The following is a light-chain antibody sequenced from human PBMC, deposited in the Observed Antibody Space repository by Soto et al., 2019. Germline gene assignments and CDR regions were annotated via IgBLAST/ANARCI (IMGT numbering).Light chain of an antibody. V-gene: IGKV1-33*01. CDR3: QQYDNLPIT. CDR2: DAS. CDR1: QGISSY. Sequence: DLQSPPSQSYLSSSVVYRVTITCLASQGISSYLNWYQQKSGKAPKLLIYDASDLETGVPSRFSGSGSGKDFTFTINSLQPEDIEKYYCQQYDNLPITCGGGTTGDIK. J-gene: IGKJ4*01.